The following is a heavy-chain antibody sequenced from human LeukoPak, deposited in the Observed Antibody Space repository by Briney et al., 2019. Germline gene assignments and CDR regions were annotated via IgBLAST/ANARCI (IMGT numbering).Heavy chain of an antibody. D-gene: IGHD3-9*01. Sequence: PSETLSLTCTVSGGSISSYYWSWIRQPPGKGLEWIGYICYSGSTNYNPSLKSRVTISVDTSKNQFSLKLSSVTAADTAVYYCARDPGYDIKSWYYYGMDVWGKGTTVTVSS. V-gene: IGHV4-59*01. CDR3: ARDPGYDIKSWYYYGMDV. CDR2: ICYSGST. CDR1: GGSISSYY. J-gene: IGHJ6*04.